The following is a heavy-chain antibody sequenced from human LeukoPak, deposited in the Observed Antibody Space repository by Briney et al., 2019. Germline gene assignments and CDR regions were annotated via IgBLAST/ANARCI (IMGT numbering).Heavy chain of an antibody. J-gene: IGHJ4*02. CDR3: AKESTAAVPDY. V-gene: IGHV4-39*02. D-gene: IGHD6-13*01. Sequence: SETLSLTCTVSGGSISSSSYYWGWIRQPPGKGLEWIGSIYYSGSTYYNPSLKSRVTISVDTSKNQFSLKLSSVTAADTAVYYCAKESTAAVPDYWGQGTLVTVSS. CDR2: IYYSGST. CDR1: GGSISSSSYY.